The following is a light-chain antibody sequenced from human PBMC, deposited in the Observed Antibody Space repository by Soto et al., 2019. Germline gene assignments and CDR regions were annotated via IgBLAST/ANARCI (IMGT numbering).Light chain of an antibody. Sequence: EIVLTQSPGTLSFSPGERATLSCRASQSVSSSYLAWYHQKPGQVPRLLIYGASSRATGIPARFSGSGSGTDFTLTISRLEPEDFTVYSCQQYGSSPITFGQGTRLDIK. V-gene: IGKV3-20*01. CDR1: QSVSSSY. CDR3: QQYGSSPIT. J-gene: IGKJ5*01. CDR2: GAS.